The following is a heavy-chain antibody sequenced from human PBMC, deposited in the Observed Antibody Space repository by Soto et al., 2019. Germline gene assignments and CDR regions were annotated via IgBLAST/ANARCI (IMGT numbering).Heavy chain of an antibody. Sequence: ASVKVSCKASGGTFSSYAISWVRQAPGQGLEWMGGIIPIFGTANYAQKFQGRVTITADKSTSTAYMELSSLRSEDTAVYYCARHSKRMVRGVIIYYYYGMDVWGQGTTVTVSS. J-gene: IGHJ6*02. CDR1: GGTFSSYA. CDR3: ARHSKRMVRGVIIYYYYGMDV. V-gene: IGHV1-69*06. D-gene: IGHD3-10*01. CDR2: IIPIFGTA.